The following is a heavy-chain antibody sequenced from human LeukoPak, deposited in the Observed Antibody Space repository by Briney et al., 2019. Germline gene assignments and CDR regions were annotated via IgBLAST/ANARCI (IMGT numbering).Heavy chain of an antibody. V-gene: IGHV3-23*01. D-gene: IGHD3-16*01. Sequence: GSLRLSCAASGFTFSSYAMSWVRPAPGKGLEWVSAISGSGGSTYYADSVKGRFTISRDNSKNTLYLQMNSLRAEDTAVYYCAKVVSEGGTPFDYWGQGTLVTVSS. J-gene: IGHJ4*02. CDR3: AKVVSEGGTPFDY. CDR1: GFTFSSYA. CDR2: ISGSGGST.